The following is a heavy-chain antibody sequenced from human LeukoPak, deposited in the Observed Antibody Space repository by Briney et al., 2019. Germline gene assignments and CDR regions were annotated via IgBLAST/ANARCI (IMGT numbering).Heavy chain of an antibody. J-gene: IGHJ4*02. V-gene: IGHV3-30*02. CDR1: GFTFNNFG. CDR3: AKDLHGGYSSDY. Sequence: GESLRLSCAASGFTFNNFGMHWVRQAPGKGLEWVSFIGYEGVHKYYADSVKGRFTVSKDNSKATLYLQMNSLRPEDTAVYYCAKDLHGGYSSDYWGQGTLVTVFS. D-gene: IGHD4-23*01. CDR2: IGYEGVHK.